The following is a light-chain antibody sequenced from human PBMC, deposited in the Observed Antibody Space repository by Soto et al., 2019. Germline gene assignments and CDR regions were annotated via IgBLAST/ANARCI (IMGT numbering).Light chain of an antibody. Sequence: EIVLTQSPATLSLSPGERATLSCRASQSVSNFFVWYQQKRGQPPRLLIYDASKRAAGIPVRFSGSGSGTDFTLTISSLEAEDFAVYYCQHRLSWPLTFGGGTTVEMK. CDR3: QHRLSWPLT. J-gene: IGKJ4*01. CDR2: DAS. CDR1: QSVSNF. V-gene: IGKV3-11*01.